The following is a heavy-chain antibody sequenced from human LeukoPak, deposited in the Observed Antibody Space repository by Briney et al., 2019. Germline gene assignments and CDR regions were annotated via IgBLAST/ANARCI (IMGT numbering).Heavy chain of an antibody. V-gene: IGHV3-9*03. CDR3: AKENSSGWY. CDR2: ISWNSGSI. Sequence: GRSLRLSCAASGFTFDDYAMHWVRQAPGKGLEWVSGISWNSGSIGYADSVKGRFTISRDNAKNSLYLQMNSLRAEDMALYDCAKENSSGWYWGQGTLVTVSS. D-gene: IGHD6-19*01. J-gene: IGHJ4*02. CDR1: GFTFDDYA.